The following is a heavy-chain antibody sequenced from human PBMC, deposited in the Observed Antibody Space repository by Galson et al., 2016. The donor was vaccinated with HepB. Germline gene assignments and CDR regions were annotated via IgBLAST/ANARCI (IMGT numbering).Heavy chain of an antibody. J-gene: IGHJ4*02. Sequence: SLRLSCAASGFTFSDYYMSWIRQAPGKGLEWVSYISSSGLSIIKYADSVKGRFTIPRDKAKNSVYLHMISLTPEDTAVYYCARGASGSPRLARVNFDYWGQGALVTVSS. CDR1: GFTFSDYY. V-gene: IGHV3-11*01. CDR2: ISSSGLSII. D-gene: IGHD6-6*01. CDR3: ARGASGSPRLARVNFDY.